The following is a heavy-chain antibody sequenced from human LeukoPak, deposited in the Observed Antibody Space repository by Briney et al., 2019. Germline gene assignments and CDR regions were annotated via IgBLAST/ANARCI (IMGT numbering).Heavy chain of an antibody. CDR3: ARAVTSMDGY. V-gene: IGHV3-7*03. D-gene: IGHD5-18*01. CDR2: LNEDGSKR. Sequence: PGGSLRLSCAASGFAHSSHWMTWARQAPGKGLEGVASLNEDGSKRPYVGSVKGRFTISKDNAQKSLYLQMNSLTAEDTAVYYCARAVTSMDGYWGQGTLVTVSS. J-gene: IGHJ4*02. CDR1: GFAHSSHW.